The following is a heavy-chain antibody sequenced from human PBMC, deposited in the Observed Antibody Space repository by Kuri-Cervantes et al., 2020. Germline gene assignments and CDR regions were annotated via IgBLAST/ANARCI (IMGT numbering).Heavy chain of an antibody. CDR3: ARGALRRIAAAGTGDWFDP. CDR1: GGSFSGYY. CDR2: INHSGSI. D-gene: IGHD6-13*01. V-gene: IGHV4-34*01. J-gene: IGHJ5*02. Sequence: SETLSLTCAVYGGSFSGYYWSWIRQPPGKGLEWIGEINHSGSINYNPSLKSRVTISVDTSKNQFSLKLSSVTAADTAVYYCARGALRRIAAAGTGDWFDPWGQGTLVTVSS.